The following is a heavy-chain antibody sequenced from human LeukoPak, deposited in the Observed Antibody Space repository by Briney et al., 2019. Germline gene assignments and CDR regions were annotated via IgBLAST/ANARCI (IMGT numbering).Heavy chain of an antibody. CDR2: IYYSGST. CDR3: DRGGYCSSTSCYPIYWFDP. J-gene: IGHJ5*02. V-gene: IGHV4-30-4*08. CDR1: GGSISSGDYY. Sequence: SETLSLTCTVSGGSISSGDYYWSWIRQPPGKGLEWIGYIYYSGSTYYNPSLKSRVTISVDTSKNQFSLKLSSVTAADTAVYYCDRGGYCSSTSCYPIYWFDPWGQGTLSPSPQ. D-gene: IGHD2-2*01.